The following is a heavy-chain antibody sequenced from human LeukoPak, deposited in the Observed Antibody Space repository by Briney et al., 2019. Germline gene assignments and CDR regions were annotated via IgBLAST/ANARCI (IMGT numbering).Heavy chain of an antibody. CDR3: ARYGSGSYFFDY. D-gene: IGHD3-10*01. J-gene: IGHJ4*02. CDR1: GFTFSSYG. Sequence: PGGSLRLSCAASGFTFSSYGMSWVRQAPGKGLEWVSVIYSGGSTYYADSVKGRFTISRDNSKNTLYLQMNSLRAEDTAVYYCARYGSGSYFFDYWGQGTLVTVSS. CDR2: IYSGGST. V-gene: IGHV3-66*01.